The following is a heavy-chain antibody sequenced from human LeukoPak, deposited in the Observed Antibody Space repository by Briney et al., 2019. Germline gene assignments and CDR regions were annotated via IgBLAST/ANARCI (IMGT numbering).Heavy chain of an antibody. V-gene: IGHV3-30*18. D-gene: IGHD6-13*01. CDR2: ISYDGSNK. J-gene: IGHJ4*02. Sequence: GGSLRLSCAASGFTFSSYGMHWVRQAPGKGLEWVAVISYDGSNKYYADSVKGRFTISRDNSKNTLYLQMNSLRAEDTAVHYCAKDKEIAAAGTFDYWGQGTLVTVSS. CDR3: AKDKEIAAAGTFDY. CDR1: GFTFSSYG.